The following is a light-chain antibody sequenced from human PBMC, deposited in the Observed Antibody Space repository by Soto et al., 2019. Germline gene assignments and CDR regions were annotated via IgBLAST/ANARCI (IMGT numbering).Light chain of an antibody. CDR3: QQSYSPLWT. V-gene: IGKV1-39*01. CDR1: QSISSY. CDR2: AAS. Sequence: DIHMTQSPSSLSASVGDRVTITCRASQSISSYLNWYQQKPGKAPKLLIYAASSLQSGVPSRVSGSGSGTEFTLTISSLQPEDFATYYCQQSYSPLWTFGEGTKLEIK. J-gene: IGKJ2*02.